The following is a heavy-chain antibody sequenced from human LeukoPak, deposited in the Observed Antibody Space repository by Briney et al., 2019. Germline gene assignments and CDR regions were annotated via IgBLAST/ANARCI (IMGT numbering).Heavy chain of an antibody. J-gene: IGHJ4*02. CDR2: INPTSGGT. CDR3: ARLVGLSTTASY. D-gene: IGHD5/OR15-5a*01. Sequence: GASVKDSCKASGYTFIGYYLHWVRQAPGQGLEWMGWINPTSGGTNYAQKFQDRVTMTRDTSINTAYMELSRLTSDDTAVYYCARLVGLSTTASYWGQGTLVIVSS. CDR1: GYTFIGYY. V-gene: IGHV1-2*02.